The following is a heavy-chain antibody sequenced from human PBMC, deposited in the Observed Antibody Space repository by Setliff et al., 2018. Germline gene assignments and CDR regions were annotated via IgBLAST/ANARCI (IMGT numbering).Heavy chain of an antibody. D-gene: IGHD3-3*01. CDR2: ISASGST. J-gene: IGHJ5*02. Sequence: SETLSLTCTVSGASISSYYWTWIRQPAGKGLEWIGRISASGSTNYNPSLKSRVTMSVDTSKNQVSLNLSSVTAADTAVYYCARERTIFGILIVSGWFDPWGQGTLVTVSS. CDR3: ARERTIFGILIVSGWFDP. V-gene: IGHV4-4*07. CDR1: GASISSYY.